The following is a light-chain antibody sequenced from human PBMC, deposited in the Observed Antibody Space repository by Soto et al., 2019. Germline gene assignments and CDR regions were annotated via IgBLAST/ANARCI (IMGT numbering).Light chain of an antibody. V-gene: IGKV3-11*01. CDR2: DAS. Sequence: EIVLTQSPATLSLSPGERATLSRRASQTVSNYLLWYQQNTGQAPRLLIYDASNMATGIPARFSGSGSETDLTITISSLEPQDVASYYWQQRMNWPLTFGPGTRLEIK. CDR1: QTVSNY. J-gene: IGKJ5*01. CDR3: QQRMNWPLT.